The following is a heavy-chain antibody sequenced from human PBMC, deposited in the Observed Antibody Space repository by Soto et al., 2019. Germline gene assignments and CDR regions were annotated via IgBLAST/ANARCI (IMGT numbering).Heavy chain of an antibody. D-gene: IGHD4-4*01. J-gene: IGHJ6*02. V-gene: IGHV3-23*01. CDR3: VRQAKLTTVTANVGYYYGLDV. Sequence: DVQLLESGGGLVQPGGSLRLSCAASGFRFSTYDMSWVRQAPGKGLEWVSVMSGSGSGTYYADSVKGRFTISRDNSKNTLYLQKNTLRAEETAVYYCVRQAKLTTVTANVGYYYGLDVWGQGTTVTVSS. CDR1: GFRFSTYD. CDR2: MSGSGSGT.